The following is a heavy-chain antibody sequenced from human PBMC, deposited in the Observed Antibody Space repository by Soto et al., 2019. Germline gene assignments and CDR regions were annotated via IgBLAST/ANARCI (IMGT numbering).Heavy chain of an antibody. CDR2: IYPGDSDT. D-gene: IGHD6-6*01. Sequence: GESLKISCKGSGYSFTSYWIGWVRQMPGKGLEWMGIIYPGDSDTRYSPSFQGQVTISADKSISTAYLQWSSLKASDTAMYYCARVRDSSSSFYYYYGMDVWGQGTTVTVS. CDR1: GYSFTSYW. V-gene: IGHV5-51*01. J-gene: IGHJ6*02. CDR3: ARVRDSSSSFYYYYGMDV.